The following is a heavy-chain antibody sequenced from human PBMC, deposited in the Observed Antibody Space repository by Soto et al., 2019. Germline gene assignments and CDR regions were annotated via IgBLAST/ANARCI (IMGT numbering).Heavy chain of an antibody. J-gene: IGHJ4*02. D-gene: IGHD5-12*01. Sequence: EVQLLESGGGLVQPGGSLRLSCAASGFTFSTYSMAWVRQAPGKGLAWVSGLSGGGANTFYADSVKGRFTISVDNSKNTVYLQMKSLRVEDTAVYYCARWDGYGDEWGQGTLVTVSS. CDR1: GFTFSTYS. CDR3: ARWDGYGDE. CDR2: LSGGGANT. V-gene: IGHV3-23*01.